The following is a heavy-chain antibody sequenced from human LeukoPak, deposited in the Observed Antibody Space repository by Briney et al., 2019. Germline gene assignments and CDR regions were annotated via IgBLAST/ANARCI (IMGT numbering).Heavy chain of an antibody. J-gene: IGHJ6*02. D-gene: IGHD1-1*01. V-gene: IGHV3-23*01. CDR2: ISGSGGST. CDR1: GFTFRSYS. Sequence: GGSLRHSCAASGFTFRSYSMNWVRQAPGKGLEWVSAISGSGGSTYYADSVKGRFTISRDNSKNTLYLQMNSLRAEDTAVYYCAKVGASFYYGMDVWGQGTTVTVSS. CDR3: AKVGASFYYGMDV.